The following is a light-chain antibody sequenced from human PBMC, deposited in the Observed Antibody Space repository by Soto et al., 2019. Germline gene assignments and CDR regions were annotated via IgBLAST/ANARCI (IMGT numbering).Light chain of an antibody. CDR2: AAS. CDR1: QSISTY. J-gene: IGKJ5*01. Sequence: IQMTQSPSSLSASVGDRVTITCRASQSISTYLNWYQQKSGKATKLLIYAASSLQSGVPSRVSGSGSGTDVTLTISSLQTEDFATYYCQQSSSALITFGQGTRLEIK. CDR3: QQSSSALIT. V-gene: IGKV1-39*01.